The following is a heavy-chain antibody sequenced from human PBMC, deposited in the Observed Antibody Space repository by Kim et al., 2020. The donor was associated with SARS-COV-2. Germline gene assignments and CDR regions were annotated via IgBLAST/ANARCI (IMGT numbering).Heavy chain of an antibody. V-gene: IGHV4-34*01. D-gene: IGHD6-13*01. J-gene: IGHJ4*02. Sequence: SETLSLTCAVYGGSFSGYYWSWIRQPPGKGLEWIGEINHSGSTNYNPSLKSRVTISVDTSKNQFSLKLSSVTAADTAVYYCARGKQQPTYYFDYWGQGTLVTVSS. CDR2: INHSGST. CDR1: GGSFSGYY. CDR3: ARGKQQPTYYFDY.